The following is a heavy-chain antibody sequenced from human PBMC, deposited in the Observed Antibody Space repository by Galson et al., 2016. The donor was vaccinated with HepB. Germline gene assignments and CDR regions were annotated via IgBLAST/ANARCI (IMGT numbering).Heavy chain of an antibody. CDR3: AHQSRGYNYGYVR. D-gene: IGHD5-18*01. CDR2: VYWNADK. J-gene: IGHJ4*02. V-gene: IGHV2-5*01. Sequence: ALVTPTQTLTLTCTFSGLSLRTSGEGVAWIRQPPGKALEWLALVYWNADKRYSPTLKSRLTITKDTSRNLVVLRMTNMEPVDTATYYCAHQSRGYNYGYVRWGQGTLVTVSS. CDR1: GLSLRTSGEG.